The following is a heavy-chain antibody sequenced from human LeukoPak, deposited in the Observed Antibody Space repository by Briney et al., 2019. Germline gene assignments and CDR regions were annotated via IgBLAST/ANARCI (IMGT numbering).Heavy chain of an antibody. CDR1: GYTFTGYY. V-gene: IGHV1-2*02. D-gene: IGHD3-3*01. J-gene: IGHJ4*02. Sequence: ASVKVSCKASGYTFTGYYMHWVRQAPGQGLEWMGWINPNSGGTNYAQKFQGRVTMTRDTSISTAYMELSRLRSDDTAVYYCARDRRSGYLYYFDYWGQGTLVTVSS. CDR2: INPNSGGT. CDR3: ARDRRSGYLYYFDY.